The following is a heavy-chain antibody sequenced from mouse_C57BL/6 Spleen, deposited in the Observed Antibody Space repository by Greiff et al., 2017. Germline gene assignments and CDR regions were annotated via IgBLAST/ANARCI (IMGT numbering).Heavy chain of an antibody. D-gene: IGHD1-1*01. J-gene: IGHJ1*03. V-gene: IGHV1-81*01. CDR3: ARLDYYGSSYWYFDV. CDR1: GYTFTSYG. Sequence: VQRVESGAELARPGASVKLSCKASGYTFTSYGISWVKQRTGQGLEWIGEIYPRSGNTYYNEKFKGKATLTADKSSSTAYMELRSLTSEDSAVYFCARLDYYGSSYWYFDVWGTGTTVTVSS. CDR2: IYPRSGNT.